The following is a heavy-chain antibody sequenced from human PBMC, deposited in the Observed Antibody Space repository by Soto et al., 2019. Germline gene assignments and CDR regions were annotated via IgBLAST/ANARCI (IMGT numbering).Heavy chain of an antibody. CDR3: ATYTRLDY. Sequence: EVQLVETGGGLIQPGGSLRLSCAASGFTVSNNYMSWVRQAPGKGLEWVSLIYSGGSTFYADSVKGRFTISRDNSKNPLFLQMNSLRAEDTAVYFCATYTRLDYWGQGTLVTVSS. CDR1: GFTVSNNY. V-gene: IGHV3-53*02. CDR2: IYSGGST. D-gene: IGHD2-2*02. J-gene: IGHJ4*02.